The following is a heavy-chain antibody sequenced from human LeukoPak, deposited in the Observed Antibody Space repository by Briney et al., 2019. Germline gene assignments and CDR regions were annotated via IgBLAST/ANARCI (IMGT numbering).Heavy chain of an antibody. CDR3: ARYVVVVPAAKNYYYYMDV. D-gene: IGHD2-2*01. J-gene: IGHJ6*03. CDR1: GYTFTSYG. V-gene: IGHV1-18*01. Sequence: GSSVKVSCKASGYTFTSYGISWVRQAPGQGLESMGWISAYNGNTNYAQKLHGRVTMTTDTSTSTDYMELRSLRSDDTAVYYCARYVVVVPAAKNYYYYMDVWGKGTTVTVS. CDR2: ISAYNGNT.